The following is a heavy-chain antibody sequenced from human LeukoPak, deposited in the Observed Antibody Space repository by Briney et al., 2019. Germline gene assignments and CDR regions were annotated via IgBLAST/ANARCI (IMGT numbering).Heavy chain of an antibody. CDR2: IYSGGST. J-gene: IGHJ1*01. V-gene: IGHV3-66*02. CDR1: GFTVSSNY. CDR3: AKTYQGVFQH. D-gene: IGHD2-2*01. Sequence: PGGSLRLSCAASGFTVSSNYMSWVRQAPGKGLEWVSVIYSGGSTYYADSVKGRFTISRDNSKNTLYLQMNSLRAEDTAVYYRAKTYQGVFQHWGQGTLVTVSS.